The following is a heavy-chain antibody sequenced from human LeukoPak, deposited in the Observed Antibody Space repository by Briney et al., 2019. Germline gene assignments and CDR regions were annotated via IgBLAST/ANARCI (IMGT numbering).Heavy chain of an antibody. D-gene: IGHD4-17*01. J-gene: IGHJ4*02. Sequence: PGGSLRLSCVASSLTYNFDSYAMTWVRQAPGKGLEWVSSISGSGDSQYYADSVKGRFTISRDNSKNTLFLQMISLRAEDTAVYYCAKGRSTDYVPFDSWGQGTLVTVSS. CDR3: AKGRSTDYVPFDS. CDR2: ISGSGDSQ. CDR1: SLTYNFDSYA. V-gene: IGHV3-23*01.